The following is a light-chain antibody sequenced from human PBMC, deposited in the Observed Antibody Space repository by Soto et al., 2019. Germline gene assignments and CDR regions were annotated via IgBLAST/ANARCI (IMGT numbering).Light chain of an antibody. CDR2: GAS. V-gene: IGKV3-15*01. Sequence: EIVMTQSPVTLSVSPGERATLSCRASQSVDSNLAWYQQKLGQAPRLLIYGASNRATDVSARFSGNGSGTEFTLTISSLQSEDFAVYYCQQYNTWFRTFGQGTKVEIK. CDR3: QQYNTWFRT. J-gene: IGKJ1*01. CDR1: QSVDSN.